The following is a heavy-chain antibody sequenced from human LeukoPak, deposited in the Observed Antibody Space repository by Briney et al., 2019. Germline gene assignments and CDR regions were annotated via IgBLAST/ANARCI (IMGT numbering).Heavy chain of an antibody. CDR2: ISSSSSYI. CDR1: GFTFSSYS. Sequence: GGSLRLSCAASGFTFSSYSMNWVRQAPGKGLEWVSSISSSSSYIYYADSVKGRFTISRDNAKNSLYLQMNSLRAEDTAVYYCARSFGVGAAGFDYWGQGTLVTVSS. V-gene: IGHV3-21*01. CDR3: ARSFGVGAAGFDY. J-gene: IGHJ4*02. D-gene: IGHD2-15*01.